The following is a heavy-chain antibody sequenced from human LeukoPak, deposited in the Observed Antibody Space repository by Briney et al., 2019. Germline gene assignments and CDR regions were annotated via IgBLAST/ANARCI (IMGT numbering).Heavy chain of an antibody. V-gene: IGHV1-18*01. Sequence: ASVKVSCKASGYTFTSYGISWVRQAPGQGLEWMGWISAYNGNTNYAQKLQGRITMTTDTSTSTAYMELRSLRSDDTAVYYCARAAAAGNYYGIDVWGQGTTVTVSS. CDR3: ARAAAAGNYYGIDV. D-gene: IGHD6-13*01. CDR2: ISAYNGNT. CDR1: GYTFTSYG. J-gene: IGHJ6*02.